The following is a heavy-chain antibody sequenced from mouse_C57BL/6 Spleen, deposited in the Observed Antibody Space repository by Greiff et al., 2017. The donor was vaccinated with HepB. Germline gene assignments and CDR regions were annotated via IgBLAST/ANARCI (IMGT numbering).Heavy chain of an antibody. D-gene: IGHD4-1*01. CDR2: IYPSDSET. CDR3: ARSLGRYVDV. V-gene: IGHV1-61*01. Sequence: VQLQQPGAELVRPGSSVKLSCKASGYTFTSYWMDWVKQRPGQGLEWIGNIYPSDSETHYNPKFKDKATLTVDKSSSTAYMQLRSLTSEDSAVYYCARSLGRYVDVWGTGTTVTVSS. CDR1: GYTFTSYW. J-gene: IGHJ1*03.